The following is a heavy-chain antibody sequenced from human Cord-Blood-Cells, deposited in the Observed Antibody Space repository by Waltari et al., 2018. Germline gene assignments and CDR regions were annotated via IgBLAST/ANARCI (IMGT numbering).Heavy chain of an antibody. CDR1: GFTFSSYS. D-gene: IGHD5-12*01. CDR3: ARDFGYGPPPDY. Sequence: EVQLVESGGGLVQPGGSLRLSCAASGFTFSSYSMNWVRQAPRKGLEWCSYSRSSSSTRYYADSGKGRFTISRDNAKNSLYLQMNSLRDEDTAVYYCARDFGYGPPPDYWGQGTLVTVSS. J-gene: IGHJ4*02. V-gene: IGHV3-48*02. CDR2: SRSSSSTR.